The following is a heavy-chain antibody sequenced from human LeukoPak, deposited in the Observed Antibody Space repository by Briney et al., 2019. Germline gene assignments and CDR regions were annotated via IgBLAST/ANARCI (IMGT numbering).Heavy chain of an antibody. CDR2: ISWDGGST. CDR3: AKGGYGDYFEYFQH. V-gene: IGHV3-43D*03. Sequence: GGSLRLSCAASGFTFDDYAMHWVRQAPGKGLEWVSLISWDGGSTYYADSVKGRFTISRDNSKNSLYLQMNSLRAEDTALYYCAKGGYGDYFEYFQHWGQGTLVTVSS. J-gene: IGHJ1*01. D-gene: IGHD4-17*01. CDR1: GFTFDDYA.